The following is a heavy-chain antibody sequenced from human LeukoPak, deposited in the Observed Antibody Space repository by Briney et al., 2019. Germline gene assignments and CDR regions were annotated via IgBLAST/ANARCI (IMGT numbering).Heavy chain of an antibody. CDR3: ARGSFRGSYQGIDY. V-gene: IGHV1-2*02. Sequence: ASVKVSCKASGYTFTGYYMHWVRQAPGQGLEWMGWINPNSGGTNYAQKFQGRVTMTRDTSISTAYMELSRLRSDDTAVYYCARGSFRGSYQGIDYWGQGTLVTVSS. CDR2: INPNSGGT. CDR1: GYTFTGYY. J-gene: IGHJ4*02. D-gene: IGHD1-26*01.